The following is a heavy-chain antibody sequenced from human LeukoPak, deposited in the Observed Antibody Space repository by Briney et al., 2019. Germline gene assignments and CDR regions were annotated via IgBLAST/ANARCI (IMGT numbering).Heavy chain of an antibody. D-gene: IGHD6-6*01. CDR1: GGSISSGSYY. CDR2: IYTSGST. Sequence: SETLSLTCTVSGGSISSGSYYWSWIRQPAGKGLEWIGRIYTSGSTNYNPSLKSRVTISVDTSKNQFSLKLSSVTAADTAVYYCARLTYSYSSSSRDYWGQGTLVTVSS. J-gene: IGHJ4*02. V-gene: IGHV4-61*02. CDR3: ARLTYSYSSSSRDY.